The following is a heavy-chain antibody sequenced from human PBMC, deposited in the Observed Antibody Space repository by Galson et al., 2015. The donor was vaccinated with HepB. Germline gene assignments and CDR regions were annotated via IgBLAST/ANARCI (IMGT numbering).Heavy chain of an antibody. Sequence: TLSLTCSVSGDSISSGSSYWNWIRQPAGTGLEWIGRIHTSGSTNYNPSLKSGVAMSADTSKNQFSLRLSSLTAADTAVYFCARSRATIAAANYYYYMDVWGKGTTVTVSS. CDR1: GDSISSGSSY. CDR3: ARSRATIAAANYYYYMDV. V-gene: IGHV4-61*02. D-gene: IGHD6-13*01. J-gene: IGHJ6*03. CDR2: IHTSGST.